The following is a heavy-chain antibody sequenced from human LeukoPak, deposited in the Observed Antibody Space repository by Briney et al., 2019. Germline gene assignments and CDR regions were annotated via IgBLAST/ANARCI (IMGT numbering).Heavy chain of an antibody. D-gene: IGHD3-22*01. V-gene: IGHV3-21*01. Sequence: GGSLRLSCAASGFTFSSYWMNWVRQAPGKGLEWVSSISSSSTYIYYADSVKGRFTISRDNAKNSLYLQMNSLRAEDTAVYYCARDLDFYDTSGDAFDIWGQGTMVTVSS. CDR2: ISSSSTYI. J-gene: IGHJ3*02. CDR1: GFTFSSYW. CDR3: ARDLDFYDTSGDAFDI.